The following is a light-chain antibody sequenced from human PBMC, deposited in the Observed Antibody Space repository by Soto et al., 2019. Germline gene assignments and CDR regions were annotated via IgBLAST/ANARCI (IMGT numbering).Light chain of an antibody. CDR3: QQYET. J-gene: IGKJ1*01. V-gene: IGKV3-15*01. Sequence: EIVMTQSPATLSVSPGERATLSCRASQSVSSNLAWYQQKPGQAPRLLIYGASTRATGIPARFSGSGSGTEFTLTISSLQSEDFALYYCQQYETLGQGTKVDIK. CDR1: QSVSSN. CDR2: GAS.